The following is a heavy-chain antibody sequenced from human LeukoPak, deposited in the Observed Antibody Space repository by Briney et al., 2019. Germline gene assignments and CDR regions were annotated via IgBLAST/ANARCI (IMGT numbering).Heavy chain of an antibody. CDR1: GFTFSSYS. J-gene: IGHJ4*02. D-gene: IGHD6-19*01. Sequence: GGSLRLSCAASGFTFSSYSMNWVRQAPGKGLEWVSSISSSSSYIYYADSVKGRFTISRDNAKNSLYLQMNSLRAEDTAVYYCARVGSSGWYREDFWGQGTLVTVSS. CDR3: ARVGSSGWYREDF. CDR2: ISSSSSYI. V-gene: IGHV3-21*01.